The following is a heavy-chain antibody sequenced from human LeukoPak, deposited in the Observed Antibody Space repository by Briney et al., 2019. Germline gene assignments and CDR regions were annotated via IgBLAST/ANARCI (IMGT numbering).Heavy chain of an antibody. CDR1: GFTFTTYG. CDR2: ISDSGGST. J-gene: IGHJ4*02. Sequence: PGGSLRLSGAASGFTFTTYGMSWVRQAPGKGLEWVSVISDSGGSTYYADSVKGRFTISRDNSKNTLYLQMNSLRADDTAVYYCAKLSGSSCYSPGSYWGQGTLVTVSS. D-gene: IGHD2-15*01. CDR3: AKLSGSSCYSPGSY. V-gene: IGHV3-23*01.